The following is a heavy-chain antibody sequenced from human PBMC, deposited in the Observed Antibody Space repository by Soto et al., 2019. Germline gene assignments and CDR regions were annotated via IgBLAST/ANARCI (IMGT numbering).Heavy chain of an antibody. CDR3: AREGIAESGPNYYDL. Sequence: QVQLVESGGGVVQPGRSLTILCTASGFTFKHNAMHWIRQAPGKGLEWVADISYDGSTRNYADSVKGRFTISRDNSKNTLSLQMSALKGEDMAMYYCAREGIAESGPNYYDLWGQGTLVAVSS. V-gene: IGHV3-30-3*01. J-gene: IGHJ4*02. CDR1: GFTFKHNA. CDR2: ISYDGSTR. D-gene: IGHD3-10*01.